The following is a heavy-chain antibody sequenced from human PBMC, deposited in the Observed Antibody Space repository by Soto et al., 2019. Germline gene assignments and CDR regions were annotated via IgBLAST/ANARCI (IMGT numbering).Heavy chain of an antibody. CDR3: AREPTQPSSSRYNWFDP. CDR2: TYYRSKWYN. Sequence: SQTLSLTFAMSGDSVSSNSAAWNWIRQSPSRGLEWLGRTYYRSKWYNDYAVSVKSRITINPDTSKNQFSLQLNSVTPEDTAVYYCAREPTQPSSSRYNWFDPWGQGTLVTVSS. V-gene: IGHV6-1*01. CDR1: GDSVSSNSAA. J-gene: IGHJ5*02. D-gene: IGHD6-13*01.